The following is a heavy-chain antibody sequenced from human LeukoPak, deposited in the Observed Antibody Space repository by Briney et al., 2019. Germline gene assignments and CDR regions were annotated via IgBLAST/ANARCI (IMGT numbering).Heavy chain of an antibody. V-gene: IGHV1-8*01. J-gene: IGHJ4*02. CDR3: ARGVRYSSGWYYFDY. Sequence: GASVKVSCKASGYTFTSYDINWVRQATGQGLEWMGWMNPNSGDTGYAQKFQGRVTMTRNTSISTAYMELSSLRSEDTAVYYCARGVRYSSGWYYFDYWGQGTLVTVSS. CDR2: MNPNSGDT. CDR1: GYTFTSYD. D-gene: IGHD6-19*01.